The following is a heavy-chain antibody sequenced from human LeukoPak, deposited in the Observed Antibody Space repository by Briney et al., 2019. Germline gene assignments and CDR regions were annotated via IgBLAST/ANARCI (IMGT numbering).Heavy chain of an antibody. D-gene: IGHD5-12*01. J-gene: IGHJ6*03. V-gene: IGHV4-34*01. Sequence: PSETLSLTCAVYGGSFSGYYWSWIRQPPGKGLEWIGEINHSGSTNYNPSLKSRVTISVDTSKNQFSLKLSSVTAADTAVYYCARGRGGYSGYPAYYYYYMDVWGKGTTVTVSS. CDR3: ARGRGGYSGYPAYYYYYMDV. CDR1: GGSFSGYY. CDR2: INHSGST.